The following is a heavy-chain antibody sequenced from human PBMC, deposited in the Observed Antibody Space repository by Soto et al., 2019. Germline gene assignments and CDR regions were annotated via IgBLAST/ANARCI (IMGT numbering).Heavy chain of an antibody. CDR1: GFTFSSYG. CDR3: VREEQQLEQRMDY. CDR2: IWYDGSNK. V-gene: IGHV3-33*01. D-gene: IGHD6-13*01. J-gene: IGHJ4*02. Sequence: QVQLVESGGGVVQPGRSLRLSCAASGFTFSSYGMHWVRQAPGKGLEGVAVIWYDGSNKNYADSVKGRFTISRDNSKNPLYLQMNSLRAEDTAVYFCVREEQQLEQRMDYWGQGTLVTVSS.